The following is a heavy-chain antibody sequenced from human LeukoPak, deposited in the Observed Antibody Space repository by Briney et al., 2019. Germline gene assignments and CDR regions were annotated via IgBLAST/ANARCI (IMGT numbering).Heavy chain of an antibody. CDR1: GYTFTGYY. CDR3: ARAYMTTVTTFDY. CDR2: FNPNSGGT. J-gene: IGHJ4*02. D-gene: IGHD4-17*01. Sequence: ASVKVSCKASGYTFTGYYMHWVRQAPGQGLEWMGRFNPNSGGTNYAQKFQGRVTMTRDTSISTAYMELSRLRSDDTAVYYCARAYMTTVTTFDYWGQGTLVTVSS. V-gene: IGHV1-2*06.